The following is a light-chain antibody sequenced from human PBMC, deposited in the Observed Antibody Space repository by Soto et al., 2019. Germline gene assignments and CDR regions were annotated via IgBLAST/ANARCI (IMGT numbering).Light chain of an antibody. Sequence: DIVMTQSPDSLAVSLGERPTINCKSSQSALYSSNNKNYLAWYQQKPGQPPKLLIYWTSTRESGVPDRFSGSGSGTDFTLTISSLQAEDVAVYYCQQYYSTPPAFGQGTKVEIK. CDR2: WTS. J-gene: IGKJ1*01. CDR3: QQYYSTPPA. V-gene: IGKV4-1*01. CDR1: QSALYSSNNKNY.